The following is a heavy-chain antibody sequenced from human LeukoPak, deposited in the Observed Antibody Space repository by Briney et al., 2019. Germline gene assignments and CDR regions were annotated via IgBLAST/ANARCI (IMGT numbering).Heavy chain of an antibody. J-gene: IGHJ4*02. CDR2: IDQDGSEK. CDR1: GFTFRSYW. V-gene: IGHV3-7*01. CDR3: TRDRGYSTFDY. D-gene: IGHD6-13*01. Sequence: GGSLRLSCAASGFTFRSYWMSWVRQAPGEGLEWVANIDQDGSEKNYVDSVKGRFIISRDNAKNSVYLQMNGLRVEDTAVYYCTRDRGYSTFDYWGQGTLVTVSS.